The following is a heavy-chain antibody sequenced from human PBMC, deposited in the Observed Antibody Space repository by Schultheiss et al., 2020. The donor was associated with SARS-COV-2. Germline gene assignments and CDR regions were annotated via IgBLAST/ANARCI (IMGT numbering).Heavy chain of an antibody. CDR1: GGSFSGYY. J-gene: IGHJ4*02. V-gene: IGHV3-23*01. CDR2: ISGSGGST. D-gene: IGHD2-2*02. Sequence: ETLSLTCAVYGGSFSGYYWSWIRQPPGKGLEWVSAISGSGGSTYYADSVKGRFTISRDNSKNTLYLQMNSLRAEDTAVYYCASIVPAAIGGYWGQGTLVTVSS. CDR3: ASIVPAAIGGY.